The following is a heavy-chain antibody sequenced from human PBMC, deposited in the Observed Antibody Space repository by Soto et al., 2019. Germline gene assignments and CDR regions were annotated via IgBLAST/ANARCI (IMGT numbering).Heavy chain of an antibody. J-gene: IGHJ5*02. CDR3: ARGLTSGFDP. Sequence: SETLSLTXAVYGGSFSGYYWSWIRQPPGKGLEWIGEINHSGSTNYNPSLKSRVTISVDTSKNQFSLKLSSVTAADTAVYYCARGLTSGFDPWGQGILVTVSS. D-gene: IGHD3-10*01. CDR2: INHSGST. CDR1: GGSFSGYY. V-gene: IGHV4-34*01.